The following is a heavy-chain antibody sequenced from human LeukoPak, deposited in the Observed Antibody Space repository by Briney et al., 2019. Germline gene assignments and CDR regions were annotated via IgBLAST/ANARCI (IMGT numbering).Heavy chain of an antibody. Sequence: GGSLRLSCAASGFTFDDYAMHWVRQAPGKGLEWVSLISGDGGSTYYADYVRGRFTISRDNSKNSLYLQMDSLRTEDTAFYYCAKEIDTLGTNAFDIWGQGTMVTVSS. CDR3: AKEIDTLGTNAFDI. J-gene: IGHJ3*02. V-gene: IGHV3-43*02. CDR1: GFTFDDYA. D-gene: IGHD2-15*01. CDR2: ISGDGGST.